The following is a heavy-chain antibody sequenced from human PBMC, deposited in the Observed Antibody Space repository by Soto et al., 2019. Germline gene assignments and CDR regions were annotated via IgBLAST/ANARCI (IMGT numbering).Heavy chain of an antibody. V-gene: IGHV1-18*01. J-gene: IGHJ6*02. CDR2: ISTYNGNT. CDR3: ARGSFYYETRGPRFYRMDV. CDR1: GYTFTSYV. Sequence: ASVKVSCKASGYTFTSYVITWVRQAPGQGLEWMGWISTYNGNTDYAQKLQGRVTMTTDTSTNTAYMELRSLRSDDTAVYYCARGSFYYETRGPRFYRMDVWGQGTTVTVSS. D-gene: IGHD3-22*01.